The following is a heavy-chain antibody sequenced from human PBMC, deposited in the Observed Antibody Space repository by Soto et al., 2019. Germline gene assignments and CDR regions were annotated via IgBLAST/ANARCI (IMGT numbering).Heavy chain of an antibody. Sequence: EVQLVESGGGLVQAGGSLRLSCAASGFTFSDHYMDWVRQAPGKGLEWVGCARDKAHSYTTEYAPSVKGRFTISRDDSKNSLYLQMNSLKTEDTAVYYCARIYSSTWYGSFFDYCGQGTLVTVSS. CDR2: ARDKAHSYTT. D-gene: IGHD6-13*01. CDR1: GFTFSDHY. J-gene: IGHJ4*02. V-gene: IGHV3-72*01. CDR3: ARIYSSTWYGSFFDY.